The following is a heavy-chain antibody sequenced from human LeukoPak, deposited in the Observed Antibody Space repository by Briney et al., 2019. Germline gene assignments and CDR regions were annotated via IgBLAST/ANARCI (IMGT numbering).Heavy chain of an antibody. CDR2: INTNTGNP. V-gene: IGHV7-4-1*02. CDR1: GYTFTSYG. Sequence: ASVKVSCKASGYTFTSYGISWVRQAPGQGLEGMGWINTNTGNPTYAQGFTGRFVFSLDTSVSTAYLQISSLKAEDTAVYYCARGFVSTVTTFDYWGQGTLVTVSS. D-gene: IGHD4-17*01. J-gene: IGHJ4*02. CDR3: ARGFVSTVTTFDY.